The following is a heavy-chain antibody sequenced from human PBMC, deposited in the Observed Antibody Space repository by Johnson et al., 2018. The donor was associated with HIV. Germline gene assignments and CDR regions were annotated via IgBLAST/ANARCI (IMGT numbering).Heavy chain of an antibody. CDR3: ARDPIAFRNYYGSGSAFDI. V-gene: IGHV3-30*14. Sequence: QVQLVESGGGLVQPGGSLRLSCAASGFTFSSYGMSWVRQAPGKGLEWVAVISYDGSNKYYADSVKGRFTISRDNSKNTLYLQMNSLRAEDTAVYYCARDPIAFRNYYGSGSAFDIWGQGTMVTVSS. J-gene: IGHJ3*02. CDR2: ISYDGSNK. D-gene: IGHD3-10*01. CDR1: GFTFSSYG.